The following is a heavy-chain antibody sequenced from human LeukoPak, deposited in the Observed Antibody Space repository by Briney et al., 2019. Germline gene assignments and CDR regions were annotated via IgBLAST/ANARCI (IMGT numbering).Heavy chain of an antibody. J-gene: IGHJ4*02. Sequence: GGSLRLSCAASGFRFSNSWMYWVRQGPGEGPVWVSRMKTDGTRIEYADSVKGRFTISRDNAKNTLFLQMSSLRVEDTAVYYCARGADHGGSYYPDWGQGTRVTVSS. CDR2: MKTDGTRI. V-gene: IGHV3-74*01. CDR3: ARGADHGGSYYPD. D-gene: IGHD3-10*01. CDR1: GFRFSNSW.